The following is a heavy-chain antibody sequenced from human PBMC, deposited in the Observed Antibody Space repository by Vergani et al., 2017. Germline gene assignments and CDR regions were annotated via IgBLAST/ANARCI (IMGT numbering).Heavy chain of an antibody. D-gene: IGHD1-26*01. Sequence: QMQLVQSGPEVKKPGTSVKVSCKASGFTFTSSAMQWVRQARGQRLEWVGWIVVGSGNTNYAQKFQERVTITRDMSTSTAYMELSSLRSEDTAVYYCAADLGVWVGATTSGFDYWGQGTLVTVSS. J-gene: IGHJ4*02. CDR1: GFTFTSSA. CDR3: AADLGVWVGATTSGFDY. V-gene: IGHV1-58*02. CDR2: IVVGSGNT.